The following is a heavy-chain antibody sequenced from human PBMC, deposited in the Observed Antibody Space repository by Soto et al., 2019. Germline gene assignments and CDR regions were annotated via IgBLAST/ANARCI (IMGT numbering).Heavy chain of an antibody. J-gene: IGHJ6*02. CDR2: IWFDGSKE. Sequence: QVQLVESGGGVVQPGRSLRLSCAASGFTFSHYGMHWVRQAPGKGLEWVAVIWFDGSKEYYSDSVKGRFTISRDNSKNTLYLQMNSLRAEDTAVYYCARDPLYNNYPGWNGMDVWGQGTTVTVSS. CDR3: ARDPLYNNYPGWNGMDV. V-gene: IGHV3-33*01. CDR1: GFTFSHYG. D-gene: IGHD4-4*01.